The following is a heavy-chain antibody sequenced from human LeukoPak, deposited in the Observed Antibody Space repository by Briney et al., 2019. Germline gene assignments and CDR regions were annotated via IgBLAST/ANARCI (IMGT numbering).Heavy chain of an antibody. Sequence: ASVKVSCKASGATFSSYAINWVRQAPGQGLEWMGRIIPMLGTVNYAQKFQGRVTIIADKFTSTAYMEVSSLRSEDTAVYYCATYCSSTNCYIWGYYFDYWGQGTPVTVSS. CDR2: IIPMLGTV. CDR1: GATFSSYA. J-gene: IGHJ4*02. V-gene: IGHV1-69*04. D-gene: IGHD2-2*01. CDR3: ATYCSSTNCYIWGYYFDY.